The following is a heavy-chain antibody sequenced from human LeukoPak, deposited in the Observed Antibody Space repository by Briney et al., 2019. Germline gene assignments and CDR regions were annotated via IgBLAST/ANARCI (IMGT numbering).Heavy chain of an antibody. D-gene: IGHD2-2*01. Sequence: SETLSLTCAVYGGSFSGYYWSWIRQPPGKELEWIGEINHSGSTNYNPSLKSRVTISVDTSKNQFSLKLSSVTAADTAVYYCARPGLVVPAAKYFQHWGQGTLVTVSS. CDR3: ARPGLVVPAAKYFQH. J-gene: IGHJ1*01. CDR2: INHSGST. CDR1: GGSFSGYY. V-gene: IGHV4-34*01.